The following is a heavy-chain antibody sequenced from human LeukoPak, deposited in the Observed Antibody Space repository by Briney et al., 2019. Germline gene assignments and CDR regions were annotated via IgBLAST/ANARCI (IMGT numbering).Heavy chain of an antibody. CDR1: GVTISGYY. D-gene: IGHD3/OR15-3a*01. CDR3: ARRYDFCSDSPPDVFDI. J-gene: IGHJ3*02. V-gene: IGHV4-59*08. CDR2: VCYSGGT. Sequence: SETLCLTCTASGVTISGYYWNWIRQPPGKGLEWIGCVCYSGGTNYSPSLMSRVTTSVEATQNNLPLKVTSVTAADTAVYYCARRYDFCSDSPPDVFDIWGQGTMVTVSS.